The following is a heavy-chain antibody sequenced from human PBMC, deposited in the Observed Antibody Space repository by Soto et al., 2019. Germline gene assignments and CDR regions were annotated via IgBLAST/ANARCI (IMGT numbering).Heavy chain of an antibody. CDR2: INHSGST. J-gene: IGHJ4*02. Sequence: QVQLQQWGGGLLKPSETLSLTCAVYGGSFSGYYWTWIRQPPGTGLEWIGEINHSGSTNYNPSLKSRVTISVATSKNQFSLKLTSVTAADTAVYYCARDKITGLFDYWGQGTLVTVSS. D-gene: IGHD2-8*02. V-gene: IGHV4-34*01. CDR3: ARDKITGLFDY. CDR1: GGSFSGYY.